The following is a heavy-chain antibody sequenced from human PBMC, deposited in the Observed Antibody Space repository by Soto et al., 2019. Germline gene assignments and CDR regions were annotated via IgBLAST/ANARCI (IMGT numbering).Heavy chain of an antibody. CDR2: ISYDGSNK. V-gene: IGHV3-30-3*01. D-gene: IGHD6-19*01. Sequence: QVQLVESGGGVVQPGRSLRLSCAASGFTFSSYAMHWVRQAPGKGLEWVAVISYDGSNKYYADSVKGRFTISRDNSKNTLYLQMNSLRAEDTAVYYCARDGGGQWLSQWAFDYWGQGTLVTVSS. CDR3: ARDGGGQWLSQWAFDY. CDR1: GFTFSSYA. J-gene: IGHJ4*02.